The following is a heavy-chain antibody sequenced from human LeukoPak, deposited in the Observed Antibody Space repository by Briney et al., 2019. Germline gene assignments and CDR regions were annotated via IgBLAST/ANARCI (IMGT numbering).Heavy chain of an antibody. D-gene: IGHD2-2*01. CDR3: AKRRVNAPFQH. V-gene: IGHV3-23*01. CDR2: ISGSGDST. J-gene: IGHJ1*01. Sequence: GGSLSLSCAASGFTFSSYAMTWVRQAPGQGLELVSAISGSGDSTYYADSVKGRFTISRDSSKNILFLQMNSLRAEDTAVYYCAKRRVNAPFQHWGQGTLVTVSS. CDR1: GFTFSSYA.